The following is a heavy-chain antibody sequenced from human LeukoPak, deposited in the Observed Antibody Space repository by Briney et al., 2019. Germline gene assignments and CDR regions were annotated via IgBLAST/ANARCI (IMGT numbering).Heavy chain of an antibody. J-gene: IGHJ4*02. Sequence: GGSLRLSCAASGFTFSSYGMSWVRQAPGKGLEWVSAISGSGGSTYYADSVKGRFTISRDNSKNTLYLQMNSLRAEDTAVYYCAKAKYQIAVAGYFDYWGQGTLVTVSS. CDR3: AKAKYQIAVAGYFDY. CDR1: GFTFSSYG. V-gene: IGHV3-23*01. D-gene: IGHD6-19*01. CDR2: ISGSGGST.